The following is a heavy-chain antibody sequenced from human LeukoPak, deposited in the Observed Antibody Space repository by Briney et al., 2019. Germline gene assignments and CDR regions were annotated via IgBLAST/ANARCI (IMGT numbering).Heavy chain of an antibody. J-gene: IGHJ6*03. V-gene: IGHV1-69*05. CDR3: ARGGITGTTRESHHYYMDV. D-gene: IGHD1-7*01. CDR1: GGTFSSYA. CDR2: TIPIFGTA. Sequence: SVKVSCKASGGTFSSYAISWARQAPGQGLEWMGGTIPIFGTANYAQKFQGRVTITTDKSTSTAYMELSSLRSEDTAVYYCARGGITGTTRESHHYYMDVWGKGTTVTVSS.